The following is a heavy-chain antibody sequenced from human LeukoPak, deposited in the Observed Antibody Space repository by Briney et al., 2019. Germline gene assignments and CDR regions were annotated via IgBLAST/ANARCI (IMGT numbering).Heavy chain of an antibody. D-gene: IGHD6-19*01. CDR1: GFTFSSYS. V-gene: IGHV3-21*04. J-gene: IGHJ4*01. CDR3: AKGIYSSGWSYFDY. Sequence: GGSLRLSCAASGFTFSSYSMNWVRQAPGKGLEWVSSISSSSSYIYYADSVKGRFTISRDNAKNTLYLQMNSLRAEDTAVYYCAKGIYSSGWSYFDYWGHGTLVTVSS. CDR2: ISSSSSYI.